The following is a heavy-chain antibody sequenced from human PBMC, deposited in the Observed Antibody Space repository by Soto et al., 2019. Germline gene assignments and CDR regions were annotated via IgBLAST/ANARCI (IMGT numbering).Heavy chain of an antibody. J-gene: IGHJ3*02. CDR1: GGTLSSYA. D-gene: IGHD1-26*01. Sequence: GASVTVCCKASGGTLSSYASSWVRQAPGQGLEWMGGIIPIFGTANYAQKFQGRVTITADESTSTAYMELSSLRSEDTAVYYCARAPRIVGATTWVAFDIWGQGTMVTVSS. CDR2: IIPIFGTA. V-gene: IGHV1-69*13. CDR3: ARAPRIVGATTWVAFDI.